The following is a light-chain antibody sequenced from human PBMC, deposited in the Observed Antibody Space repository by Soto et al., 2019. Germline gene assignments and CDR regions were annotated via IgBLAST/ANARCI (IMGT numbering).Light chain of an antibody. CDR2: DVS. CDR1: SSDVGAYNY. J-gene: IGLJ1*01. V-gene: IGLV2-14*01. Sequence: QSALAQPASVAGAPRQWITISCTGTSSDVGAYNYDSWYQQYPGEAPRVIIYDVSHRPAGVSNRFSGSKSGNTASLTISGLQTQDEADYYCSSYKSATTYVFGTGTKVTV. CDR3: SSYKSATTYV.